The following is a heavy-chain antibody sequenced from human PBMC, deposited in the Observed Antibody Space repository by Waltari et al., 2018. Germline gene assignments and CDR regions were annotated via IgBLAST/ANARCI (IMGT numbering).Heavy chain of an antibody. CDR1: GFTFNIYW. CDR2: INQDGSEK. V-gene: IGHV3-7*01. J-gene: IGHJ3*01. Sequence: EVQLVESGGGLVQLGGSLRLSCAASGFTFNIYWMSWVRQAPGKGLEFVANINQDGSEKSYVDSVKGRFTISRDNAKNSMSLQMSSVRAEDAAVYYCARDPGFSEFDLWGQGTLVSISA. CDR3: ARDPGFSEFDL.